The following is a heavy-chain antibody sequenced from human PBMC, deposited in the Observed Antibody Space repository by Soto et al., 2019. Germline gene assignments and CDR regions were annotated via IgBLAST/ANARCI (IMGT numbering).Heavy chain of an antibody. CDR1: GFTFSSYD. D-gene: IGHD3-10*01. J-gene: IGHJ3*02. CDR3: ARGATMVRGVILDAFDI. V-gene: IGHV3-13*04. Sequence: AYLRHSCAASGFTFSSYDMHWVRQATGKGLEWVSAIGTAGDTYYPGSVKGRFTISRENAKNSLYLQMNSLRAGDTAVYYCARGATMVRGVILDAFDIWGQGT. CDR2: IGTAGDT.